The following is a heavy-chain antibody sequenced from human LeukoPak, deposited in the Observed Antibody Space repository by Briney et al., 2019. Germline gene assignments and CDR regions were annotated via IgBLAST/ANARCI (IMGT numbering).Heavy chain of an antibody. V-gene: IGHV3-33*06. Sequence: PGGSLRLSCAASGFTFSSYGMHWVRQAPGKGLEWVAVIWYDGSNKYYADSVKGRFTISRDNSKNTLYLQMNSLRAEDTAVYYCAKIDGGKGGVFDYWGQGTLVTVSS. D-gene: IGHD3-16*01. CDR2: IWYDGSNK. J-gene: IGHJ4*02. CDR3: AKIDGGKGGVFDY. CDR1: GFTFSSYG.